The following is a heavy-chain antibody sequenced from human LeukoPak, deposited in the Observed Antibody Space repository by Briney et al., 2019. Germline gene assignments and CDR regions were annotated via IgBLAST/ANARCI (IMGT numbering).Heavy chain of an antibody. J-gene: IGHJ5*02. Sequence: ASVKVSCKASGYTFNTYGINWVRQAPGQGLEWMGWISAYNGNTNYAQNFQGRITLTTDTSTSTAYMELTSLRFDDTAVYYCARDGRQWVPLNWFDPGGQGTLVIVSS. CDR1: GYTFNTYG. V-gene: IGHV1-18*04. CDR2: ISAYNGNT. CDR3: ARDGRQWVPLNWFDP. D-gene: IGHD6-19*01.